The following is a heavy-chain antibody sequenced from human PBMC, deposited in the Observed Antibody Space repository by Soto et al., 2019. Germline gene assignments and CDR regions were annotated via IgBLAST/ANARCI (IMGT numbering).Heavy chain of an antibody. D-gene: IGHD3-3*01. CDR3: ARDIWSGNYKWFDS. J-gene: IGHJ5*01. Sequence: LRLSCAASTLTVSLYGIQWVRQAPGKGLDWVAFISNDGGTQYYADSVKGRFSISRDNSMNTVDLHMNSLRAEDTAIYYCARDIWSGNYKWFDSWGQGTLVTVSS. CDR2: ISNDGGTQ. CDR1: TLTVSLYG. V-gene: IGHV3-30*03.